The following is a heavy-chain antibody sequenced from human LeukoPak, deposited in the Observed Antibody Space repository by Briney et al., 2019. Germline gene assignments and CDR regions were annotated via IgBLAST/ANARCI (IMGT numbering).Heavy chain of an antibody. D-gene: IGHD3-3*01. J-gene: IGHJ6*03. CDR1: GGTFSSYA. V-gene: IGHV1-69*01. Sequence: SSVKVSCKASGGTFSSYAISWVRQAPGQGLEWMGGIIPIFGTANYAQKFQGRVTITADESTSTAYMELSSLRSEDTAVYYCARAVLNPGPRYDFWSGYTGYYYYYMDVWGKGTTVTVSS. CDR2: IIPIFGTA. CDR3: ARAVLNPGPRYDFWSGYTGYYYYYMDV.